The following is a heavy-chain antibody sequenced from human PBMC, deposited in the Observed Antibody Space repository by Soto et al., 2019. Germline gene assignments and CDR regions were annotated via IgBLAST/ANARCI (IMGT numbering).Heavy chain of an antibody. CDR3: ARDKITGRFDY. V-gene: IGHV4-34*01. CDR1: GGSISSYY. D-gene: IGHD2-8*02. Sequence: PSETLSLTCTVSGGSISSYYWTWIRQPPGTGLEWIGEINHSGSTNYNPSLKSRVTISVDTSKNQFSLKLTSVTAADTAVYYCARDKITGRFDYWGQGTLVTVSS. CDR2: INHSGST. J-gene: IGHJ4*02.